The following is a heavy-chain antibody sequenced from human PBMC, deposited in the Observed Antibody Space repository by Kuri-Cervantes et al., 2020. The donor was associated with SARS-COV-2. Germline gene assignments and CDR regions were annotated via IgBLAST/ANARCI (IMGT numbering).Heavy chain of an antibody. CDR1: GFSFSTNV. V-gene: IGHV3-23*01. Sequence: GESLKISCAASGFSFSTNVMAWVRQAPGKGLEWVSTMSGSGASTHYADSVKGRFTISRDNSKNMLYLQMYSLRAEDTAVYYCAKTSGYNYYFAYWGQGSLVPVSS. J-gene: IGHJ4*02. D-gene: IGHD5-24*01. CDR3: AKTSGYNYYFAY. CDR2: MSGSGAST.